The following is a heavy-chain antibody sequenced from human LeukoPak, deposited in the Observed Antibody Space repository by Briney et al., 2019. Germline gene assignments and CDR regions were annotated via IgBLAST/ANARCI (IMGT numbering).Heavy chain of an antibody. J-gene: IGHJ6*03. CDR3: AREYKYCSGGSCYLGYYYYYMDV. Sequence: ASVKVSCKASGYTFTSYGISWVRQAPGQGLEWMGWISAYNGNTNYAQKLQGRVTMTTDTSTSTAYMELSRLGSDDTAVYYCAREYKYCSGGSCYLGYYYYYMDVWGKGTTVTVSS. CDR1: GYTFTSYG. V-gene: IGHV1-18*01. CDR2: ISAYNGNT. D-gene: IGHD2-15*01.